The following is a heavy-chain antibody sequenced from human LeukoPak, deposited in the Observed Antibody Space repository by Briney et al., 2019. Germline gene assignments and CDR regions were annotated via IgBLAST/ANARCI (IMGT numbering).Heavy chain of an antibody. J-gene: IGHJ2*01. CDR3: AKDGSMRWLPDWYFDL. V-gene: IGHV6-1*01. Sequence: SQTLSLTCAISGDSVSTTSAGWNWIRQSPSRGLEWLGRAYYNSNWYYNYAVSVKGRITIHPDTPKNQFSLQLNSVTPEDTAVYYCAKDGSMRWLPDWYFDLWGRGTLVTVSS. CDR2: AYYNSNWYY. D-gene: IGHD3-22*01. CDR1: GDSVSTTSAG.